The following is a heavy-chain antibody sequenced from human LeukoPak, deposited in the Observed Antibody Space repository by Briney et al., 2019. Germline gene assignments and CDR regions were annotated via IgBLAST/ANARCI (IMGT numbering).Heavy chain of an antibody. V-gene: IGHV3-9*01. CDR2: ISWNSGSI. D-gene: IGHD3-10*01. CDR3: AKDKGPYGSGSYN. J-gene: IGHJ4*02. Sequence: GRSLRLSCAASGFTFDDYDMHWVRQAPGKGLEWVSGISWNSGSIGYADSVKGRFTISRDNAKNSLYLQMNSLRAEDTALYYCAKDKGPYGSGSYNWGQGTLVTVSS. CDR1: GFTFDDYD.